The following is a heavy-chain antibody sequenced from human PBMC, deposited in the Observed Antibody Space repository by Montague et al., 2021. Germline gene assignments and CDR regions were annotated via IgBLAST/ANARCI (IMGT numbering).Heavy chain of an antibody. D-gene: IGHD2-15*01. V-gene: IGHV4-39*01. CDR3: ARSLYCRGGSCYSGFDP. CDR2: IYYNGTT. CDR1: GGSISSASYY. Sequence: SETLSLTCTVSGGSISSASYYWGWIRQPTGKGLEFIGVIYYNGTTYHNPYLKSRVTVSMDTSKNQFSLKLSSVTAADTAVYYSARSLYCRGGSCYSGFDPWGQGTLVTASS. J-gene: IGHJ5*02.